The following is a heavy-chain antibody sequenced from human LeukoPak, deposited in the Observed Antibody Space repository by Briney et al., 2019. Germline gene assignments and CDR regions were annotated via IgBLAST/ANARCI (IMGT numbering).Heavy chain of an antibody. J-gene: IGHJ4*02. CDR2: ISYDGSNK. CDR3: AKAAGYDSSGYPHHYYFDY. CDR1: GFTFSSYA. V-gene: IGHV3-30*18. D-gene: IGHD3-22*01. Sequence: GGSLRLSCAASGFTFSSYAMSWVRQAPGKGLEWVAVISYDGSNKYYADSVKGRFTISRDNSKNTLYLQMNSLRAEDTAVYYCAKAAGYDSSGYPHHYYFDYWGQGTLVTVSS.